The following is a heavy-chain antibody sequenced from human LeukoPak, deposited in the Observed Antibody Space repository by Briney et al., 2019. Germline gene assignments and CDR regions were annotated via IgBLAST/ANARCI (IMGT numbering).Heavy chain of an antibody. Sequence: GRSLRLSCAASGFTFSTYAMSWVRQAPGKGLEWVSSISGSGGSTYNADSVKGRFTISRDNSKNTLYLQMNSLRAGDTAVYYCAKDLVDTSGYYYVGYFQHWGQGTLVTVSS. J-gene: IGHJ1*01. V-gene: IGHV3-23*01. CDR2: ISGSGGST. CDR1: GFTFSTYA. D-gene: IGHD3-22*01. CDR3: AKDLVDTSGYYYVGYFQH.